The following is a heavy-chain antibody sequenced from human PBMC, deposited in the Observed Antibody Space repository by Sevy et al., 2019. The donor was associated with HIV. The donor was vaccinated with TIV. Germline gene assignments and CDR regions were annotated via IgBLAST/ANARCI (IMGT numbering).Heavy chain of an antibody. CDR2: IKGKIYEETI. V-gene: IGHV3-15*01. D-gene: IGHD6-13*01. Sequence: GGSLRLSCAASGFTFSNAWMSWVRQAPGKGLEWVGRIKGKIYEETIDYTAPGKGRFSITRDDSKNTLYLQMNSLKTEDTAVYYCTTASWSQADYYNYWGQGTLVTVSS. CDR3: TTASWSQADYYNY. J-gene: IGHJ4*02. CDR1: GFTFSNAW.